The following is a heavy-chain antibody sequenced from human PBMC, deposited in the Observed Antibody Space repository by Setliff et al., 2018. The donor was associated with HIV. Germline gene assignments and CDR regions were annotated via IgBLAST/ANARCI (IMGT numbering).Heavy chain of an antibody. CDR1: GGSISSGSYY. V-gene: IGHV4-61*02. CDR2: IHTSGNT. CDR3: AREFFY. J-gene: IGHJ4*02. Sequence: SETLSLTCTVSGGSISSGSYYWSWIRQPAGKGLEWIGRIHTSGNTNYNPSLKSRVTISVDTSKNQFSLKLSSVTAADTAVYYCAREFFYWGQGILVTVSS. D-gene: IGHD3-3*01.